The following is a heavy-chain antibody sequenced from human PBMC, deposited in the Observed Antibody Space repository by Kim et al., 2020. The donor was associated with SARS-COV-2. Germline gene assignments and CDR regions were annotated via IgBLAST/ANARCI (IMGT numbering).Heavy chain of an antibody. J-gene: IGHJ2*01. D-gene: IGHD5-12*01. CDR3: ARGTTWLQSDWYFDL. V-gene: IGHV4-4*07. Sequence: PSLKRRVTMSVDTSKSQFSLKLSSVTAADTAVYYCARGTTWLQSDWYFDLWGRGTLVTVSS.